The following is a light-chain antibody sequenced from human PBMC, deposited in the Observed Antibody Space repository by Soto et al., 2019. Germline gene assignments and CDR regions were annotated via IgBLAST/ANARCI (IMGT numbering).Light chain of an antibody. CDR3: QQYENLPRFI. Sequence: DIQMTQSPSSLSASVGDRVTITRLASHDIGNYLNWYQQKPGKAPKLLIYYASNLETGVSSRFSGSGSGTDFTFTISSLQPEDIATYFCQQYENLPRFIFGPGTKVDIK. CDR1: HDIGNY. CDR2: YAS. J-gene: IGKJ3*01. V-gene: IGKV1-33*01.